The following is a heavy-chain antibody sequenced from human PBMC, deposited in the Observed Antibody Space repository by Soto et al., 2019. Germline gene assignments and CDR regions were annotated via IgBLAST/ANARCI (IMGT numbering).Heavy chain of an antibody. CDR2: IYYSGST. CDR1: GGSISSGDYY. CDR3: ATVVVPAAIIAESWFDP. V-gene: IGHV4-30-4*01. Sequence: SETLSLTCTVSGGSISSGDYYWSWIRQPPGKGLEWIGYIYYSGSTYYNPSLKSRVTISVDTSKNQFSLKLSSVTAADTAVYYCATVVVPAAIIAESWFDPWGQGTLVTVSS. D-gene: IGHD2-2*01. J-gene: IGHJ5*02.